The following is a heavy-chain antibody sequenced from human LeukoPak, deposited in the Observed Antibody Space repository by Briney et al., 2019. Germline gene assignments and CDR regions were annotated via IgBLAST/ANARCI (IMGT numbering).Heavy chain of an antibody. D-gene: IGHD6-19*01. Sequence: GGSLRLSCAASGFTVSSNYMSWVRQAPGKGLEWVSVIYSGGSTYYADSVKGRFTISRDNSKNTLYLQMNSLRAEDTAVYYCARCKGGWSDHSYGMDVWGQGTTVTVSS. CDR1: GFTVSSNY. CDR3: ARCKGGWSDHSYGMDV. V-gene: IGHV3-53*01. CDR2: IYSGGST. J-gene: IGHJ6*02.